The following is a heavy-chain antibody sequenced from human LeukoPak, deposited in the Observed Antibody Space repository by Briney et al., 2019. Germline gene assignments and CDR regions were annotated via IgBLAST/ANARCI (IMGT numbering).Heavy chain of an antibody. D-gene: IGHD6-19*01. Sequence: SETLSLTCTVSGGSISSYYWSWIRQPPGKGLEWSGYIYYSGSTNYNPSLKSRVTISVDTSKNQFSLKLSSVTAADTAVYYCARPSGSSGWYGMDVWGQGTTVTVSS. V-gene: IGHV4-59*08. J-gene: IGHJ6*02. CDR3: ARPSGSSGWYGMDV. CDR1: GGSISSYY. CDR2: IYYSGST.